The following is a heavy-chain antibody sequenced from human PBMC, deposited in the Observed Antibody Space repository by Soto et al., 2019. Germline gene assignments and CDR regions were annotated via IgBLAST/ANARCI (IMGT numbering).Heavy chain of an antibody. CDR2: ISGSGGRT. Sequence: EVQLLESGGGFVPPGGSLRLSCAVSGFTFSSYAMSWVRQAPGKGLEWISYISGSGGRTYYADSVKGRFTISRDNSKNTVYLQMNSLRVEDTAVYYCAKANSFSCSGTTCYAFYLDYWGQGTLVTVSS. J-gene: IGHJ4*02. V-gene: IGHV3-23*01. CDR3: AKANSFSCSGTTCYAFYLDY. D-gene: IGHD2-2*01. CDR1: GFTFSSYA.